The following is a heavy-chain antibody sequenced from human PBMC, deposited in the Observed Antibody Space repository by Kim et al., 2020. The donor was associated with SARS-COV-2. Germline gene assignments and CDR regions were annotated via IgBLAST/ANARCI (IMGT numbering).Heavy chain of an antibody. J-gene: IGHJ4*02. D-gene: IGHD2-21*01. CDR2: T. CDR3: AKGDCGKPFDY. Sequence: TSYADPVKARFIIYRDDSNITLYLQMNSLRDEDTAVYYCAKGDCGKPFDYWGQGTLVTVSS. V-gene: IGHV3-23*01.